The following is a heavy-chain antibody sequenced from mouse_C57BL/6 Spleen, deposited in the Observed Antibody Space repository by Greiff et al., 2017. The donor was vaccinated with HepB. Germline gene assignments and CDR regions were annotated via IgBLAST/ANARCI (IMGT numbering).Heavy chain of an antibody. Sequence: VQLQQSGAELVRPGASVTLSCKASGYTFTDYEMHWVKQTPVHGLEWIGAIDPETGGTAYNQKFKGKAILTADKSSSTANMELRSLTSEDSAVYYCTTIGFDYWGQGTTLTVSS. J-gene: IGHJ2*01. V-gene: IGHV1-15*01. CDR3: TTIGFDY. CDR2: IDPETGGT. CDR1: GYTFTDYE.